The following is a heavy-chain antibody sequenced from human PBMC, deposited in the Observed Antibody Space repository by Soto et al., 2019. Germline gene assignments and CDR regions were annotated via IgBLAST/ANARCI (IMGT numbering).Heavy chain of an antibody. V-gene: IGHV3-73*01. CDR3: TRPGFYDILTGYYSTPQTYYYYGMDV. Sequence: PGGSLRLSCAASGFTFSGSAMHWVRQASGKGLEWVGRIRSKANSYATAYAASVKGRFTISRDDSKNTAYLQMNSLKTEDTAVYYCTRPGFYDILTGYYSTPQTYYYYGMDVWGQGTTVTVSS. CDR1: GFTFSGSA. J-gene: IGHJ6*02. D-gene: IGHD3-9*01. CDR2: IRSKANSYAT.